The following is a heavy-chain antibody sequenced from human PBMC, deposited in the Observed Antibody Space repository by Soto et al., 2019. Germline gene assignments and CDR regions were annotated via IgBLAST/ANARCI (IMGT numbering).Heavy chain of an antibody. J-gene: IGHJ4*02. CDR3: VIHDKTISLDH. CDR2: IGVYHTQT. V-gene: IGHV1-18*04. D-gene: IGHD3-22*01. Sequence: QIQMVQSGAEIKEPGASVKVSCKTSGYFFPDYGIDWVRQAPGQGLQWMGWIGVYHTQTKYTPQFQGRVTINSDTSTRTAYMELRSLSSDDTATYYCVIHDKTISLDHWGPGTRITVSS. CDR1: GYFFPDYG.